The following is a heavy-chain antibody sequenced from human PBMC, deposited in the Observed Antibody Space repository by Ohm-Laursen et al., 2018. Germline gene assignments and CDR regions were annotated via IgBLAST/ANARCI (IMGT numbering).Heavy chain of an antibody. CDR3: ASLRYCSGGSCNIDS. D-gene: IGHD2-15*01. J-gene: IGHJ4*02. CDR1: GFTFSSDW. CDR2: IESDGSKT. Sequence: SLRLSCAASGFTFSSDWMHWVRQAPGKGLVWVSHIESDGSKTTYADSVRGRFTISRDNAKNTLYLQMNSLRAEDTAVYYCASLRYCSGGSCNIDSWGQGTLVTVSS. V-gene: IGHV3-74*01.